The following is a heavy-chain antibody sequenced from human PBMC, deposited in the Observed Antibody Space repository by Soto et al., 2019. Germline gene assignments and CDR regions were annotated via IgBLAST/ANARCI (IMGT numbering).Heavy chain of an antibody. V-gene: IGHV3-23*01. D-gene: IGHD3-3*01. CDR3: ARDLLHYAIWSGYSAYFCYGMDV. Sequence: PGGSLRLSCAASGFTFSSYAMSWVRQAPGKGLEWVSAISGSGGSTYYADCVKGRFTISRDNAKNMLYLQMNSLRAEDTAVYYCARDLLHYAIWSGYSAYFCYGMDVWGPGITVTVSS. CDR1: GFTFSSYA. J-gene: IGHJ6*02. CDR2: ISGSGGST.